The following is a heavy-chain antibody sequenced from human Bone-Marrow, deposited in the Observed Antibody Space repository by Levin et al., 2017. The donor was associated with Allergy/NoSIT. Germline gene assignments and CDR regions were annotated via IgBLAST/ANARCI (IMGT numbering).Heavy chain of an antibody. CDR1: GFIFSDHH. D-gene: IGHD2-21*01. CDR3: ARVGGGGYQLGLPY. V-gene: IGHV3-72*01. J-gene: IGHJ4*02. Sequence: GESLKISCAASGFIFSDHHMDWVRQAPGKGLEWIGRIRNRPSGYSTQYAASVTGRFSISRDDSKNSVFLHMRSLKTEDTAVYYCARVGGGGYQLGLPYWGQGTQVSVSS. CDR2: IRNRPSGYST.